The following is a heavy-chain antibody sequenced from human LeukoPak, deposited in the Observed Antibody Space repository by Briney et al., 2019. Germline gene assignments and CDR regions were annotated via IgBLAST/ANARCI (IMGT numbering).Heavy chain of an antibody. V-gene: IGHV1-46*01. Sequence: ASVKVSCKASGYTFTSYYMRWVRQAPGQGLEWMGIINPSGGSTSYAQKFQGRVTMTRDTSTSTVYMELSSLRSEDTAVYYCARGGVELVVPAAIPVGDDNWFDPWGQGTLVTVSS. J-gene: IGHJ5*02. CDR3: ARGGVELVVPAAIPVGDDNWFDP. CDR2: INPSGGST. CDR1: GYTFTSYY. D-gene: IGHD2-2*02.